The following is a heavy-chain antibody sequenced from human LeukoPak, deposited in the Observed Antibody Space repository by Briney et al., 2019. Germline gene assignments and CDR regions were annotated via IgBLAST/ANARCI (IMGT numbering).Heavy chain of an antibody. Sequence: GESLKISCKGSGCSFTTYWIAWVRQMPGRGLEWMGIISPDDSDIRYSPSFQGHVTISADKSTSTAYMELSSLRSEDTAVYYCARETIAVASHYFDYWGQGTLVTVSS. CDR1: GCSFTTYW. J-gene: IGHJ4*02. CDR3: ARETIAVASHYFDY. V-gene: IGHV5-51*01. D-gene: IGHD6-19*01. CDR2: ISPDDSDI.